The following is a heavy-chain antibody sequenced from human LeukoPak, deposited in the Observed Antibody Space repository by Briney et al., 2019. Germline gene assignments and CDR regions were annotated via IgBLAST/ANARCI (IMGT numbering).Heavy chain of an antibody. CDR2: ISGSGGST. J-gene: IGHJ4*02. CDR3: AKRGGMYPAYYFDY. D-gene: IGHD3-16*01. V-gene: IGHV3-23*01. Sequence: GGTLRLSCAASGFTFSSYGMSWVRQAPGKGLEWVSAISGSGGSTYYADSVKGRFTISRDNSKNTLYLQMNSLRAEDTAVYYCAKRGGMYPAYYFDYWGQGTLVTVSS. CDR1: GFTFSSYG.